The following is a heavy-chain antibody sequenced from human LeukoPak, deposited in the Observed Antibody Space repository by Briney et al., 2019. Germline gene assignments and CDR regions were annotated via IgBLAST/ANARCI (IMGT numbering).Heavy chain of an antibody. D-gene: IGHD5-18*01. CDR3: ARDVPSATAMVYDY. Sequence: GASVKVSCKASGGTFSSYAISWVRQAPGQGLEWMGRIIPILGIANYAQKFQGRVTITADRSTSTAYMELSSLRSEDTAVYYCARDVPSATAMVYDYWGQGTLVTVSS. CDR1: GGTFSSYA. CDR2: IIPILGIA. V-gene: IGHV1-69*04. J-gene: IGHJ4*02.